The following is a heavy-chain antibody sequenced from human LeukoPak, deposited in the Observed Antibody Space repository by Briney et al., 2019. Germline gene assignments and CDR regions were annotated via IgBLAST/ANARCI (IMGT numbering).Heavy chain of an antibody. D-gene: IGHD3-10*01. Sequence: SETLSLTCTVSGGSISTYYWSWIRQPPGKGLEWIGYIYYSGSANYNPSLKSRVTISIDTSKNQFSLKLSSVTAADTAVYYCAKSFGSGNYFDYWGQGTLVTVSS. J-gene: IGHJ4*02. V-gene: IGHV4-59*01. CDR2: IYYSGSA. CDR3: AKSFGSGNYFDY. CDR1: GGSISTYY.